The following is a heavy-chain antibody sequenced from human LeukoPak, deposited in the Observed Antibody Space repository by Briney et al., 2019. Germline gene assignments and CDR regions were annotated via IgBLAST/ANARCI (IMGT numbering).Heavy chain of an antibody. CDR1: GYSISTAYY. D-gene: IGHD1-7*01. Sequence: PSETLSLTCTVSGYSISTAYYWGWIRQSPGKGLEWIGSINQSGNTYYNPTLKSRVTISVDTSKNQFSLKLSSVTAADTAVYYCARDGGTTSWVDSWGQGTLVTVSS. V-gene: IGHV4-38-2*02. J-gene: IGHJ5*01. CDR3: ARDGGTTSWVDS. CDR2: INQSGNT.